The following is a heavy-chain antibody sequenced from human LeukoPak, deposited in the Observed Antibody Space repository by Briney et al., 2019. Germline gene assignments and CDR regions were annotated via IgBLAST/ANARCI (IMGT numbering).Heavy chain of an antibody. Sequence: GGSLRLSCAASGFTFSSYGMHWVRQAPGKGLEWVGRIKSKTDGGTTDYAAPVKGRFTISRDDSKNTLYLQMNSLKTEDTAVYYCTTDTVLAPMTTPFDYWGQGTLVTVSS. J-gene: IGHJ4*02. CDR1: GFTFSSYG. D-gene: IGHD4-11*01. V-gene: IGHV3-15*01. CDR3: TTDTVLAPMTTPFDY. CDR2: IKSKTDGGTT.